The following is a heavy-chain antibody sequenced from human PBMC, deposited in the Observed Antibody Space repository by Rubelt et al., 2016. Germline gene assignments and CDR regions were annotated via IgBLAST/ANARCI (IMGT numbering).Heavy chain of an antibody. CDR2: IYYSGST. Sequence: QVQLQESGPGLVKPSQTLSLTCTVSGGSISSGGYYWSWIRQHPGKGLEWIGSIYYSGSTYYNPSLKSRLTLSVDTSKNQFSLKLSSVTAADTAVYYCARHWVGTFDYWGQGTLVTVSS. J-gene: IGHJ4*02. CDR3: ARHWVGTFDY. V-gene: IGHV4-39*01. CDR1: GGSISSGGYY. D-gene: IGHD1-1*01.